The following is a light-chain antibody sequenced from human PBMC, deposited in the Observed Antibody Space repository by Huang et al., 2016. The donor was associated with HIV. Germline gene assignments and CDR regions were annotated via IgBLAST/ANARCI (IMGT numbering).Light chain of an antibody. CDR2: GAS. Sequence: EIVMAQSPATLSVSPGERATLSCRASQSVSSNLAWDQQRPGQAPRLLSYGASSRATGIPARFSGSGSGTEFTLTISSLQSEDFVVYYCQQYNNWPLTFGQGTKVEIK. V-gene: IGKV3-15*01. CDR3: QQYNNWPLT. J-gene: IGKJ1*01. CDR1: QSVSSN.